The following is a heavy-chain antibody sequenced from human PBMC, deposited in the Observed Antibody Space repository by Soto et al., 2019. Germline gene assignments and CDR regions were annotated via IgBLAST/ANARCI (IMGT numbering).Heavy chain of an antibody. J-gene: IGHJ6*02. V-gene: IGHV3-30*18. CDR3: VKDGSSGWPYYYGMDV. CDR1: GFTFSSYG. D-gene: IGHD6-19*01. CDR2: ISYDGSNK. Sequence: QVQLVESGGGVVQPGRSLRLSCAASGFTFSSYGMHWVRQAPGKGLEWVAVISYDGSNKYYADSVKGRFTISRDNSKNTLYRQMSSLRAEDTAGYYCVKDGSSGWPYYYGMDVGGQGTTVTVSS.